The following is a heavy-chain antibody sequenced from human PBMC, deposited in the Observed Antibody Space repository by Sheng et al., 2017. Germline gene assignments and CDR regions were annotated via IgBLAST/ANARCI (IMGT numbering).Heavy chain of an antibody. D-gene: IGHD3-16*01. Sequence: EVQLVESGGGLIQPGGSRRDSPVQPLGSTVSSNYMSWVRQAPGKGLEWVSVVYSGGSTHYSDSVKGRFTISRDNSKNTVYLQMESLRVEDTALYYCARTNPFQMSFGALDIWGQGTMVSVSS. CDR3: ARTNPFQMSFGALDI. CDR2: VYSGGST. CDR1: GSTVSSNY. V-gene: IGHV3-53*01. J-gene: IGHJ3*02.